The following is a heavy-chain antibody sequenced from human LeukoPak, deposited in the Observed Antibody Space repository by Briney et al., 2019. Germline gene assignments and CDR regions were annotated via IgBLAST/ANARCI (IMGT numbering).Heavy chain of an antibody. CDR1: GGSVSSYC. J-gene: IGHJ4*02. CDR3: ARHVQDTTMVTPLYYFDY. V-gene: IGHV4-59*08. D-gene: IGHD5-18*01. Sequence: SETLSLTCTVSGGSVSSYCWSWIRQPPGKGLEWLGYFYYSGSTNYNPSLKSRVTMSLDTSKNHFSLRLNSVTAADAAVYYCARHVQDTTMVTPLYYFDYWGQGTLVTVSS. CDR2: FYYSGST.